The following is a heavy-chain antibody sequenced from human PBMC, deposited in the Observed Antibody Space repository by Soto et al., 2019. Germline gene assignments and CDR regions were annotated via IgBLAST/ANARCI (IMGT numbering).Heavy chain of an antibody. CDR2: IYYSGST. V-gene: IGHV4-59*08. J-gene: IGHJ6*03. D-gene: IGHD2-15*01. CDR1: GGSISSYY. Sequence: PSETLSLTCTVSGGSISSYYWSWIRQPPGKGLEWIGYIYYSGSTNYNPSLKSRVTISVDTSKNQFSLKLSSVTAADTAVYYCARSDVVVVDADYYYYYMDVCGKRNTVTVSS. CDR3: ARSDVVVVDADYYYYYMDV.